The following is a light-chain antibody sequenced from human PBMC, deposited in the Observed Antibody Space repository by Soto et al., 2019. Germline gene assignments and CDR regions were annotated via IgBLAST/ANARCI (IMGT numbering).Light chain of an antibody. CDR1: SSDVGGYKY. V-gene: IGLV2-14*01. Sequence: QSALTQPASVSGSPGQSITISCTGTSSDVGGYKYVSWYQHYPGKAPKVMIYEVTNRPSGVSNRFSGSKSGNTASLTISGLQAEDEADYYCSSYTSSNTLIFGGGTQLTVL. CDR2: EVT. J-gene: IGLJ2*01. CDR3: SSYTSSNTLI.